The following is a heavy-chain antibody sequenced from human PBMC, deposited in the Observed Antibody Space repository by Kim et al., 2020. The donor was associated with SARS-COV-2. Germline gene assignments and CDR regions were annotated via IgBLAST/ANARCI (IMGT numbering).Heavy chain of an antibody. CDR3: AREGGGSSGWSWFDP. J-gene: IGHJ5*02. CDR2: ISSSSSYI. CDR1: GFTFSSYS. D-gene: IGHD6-19*01. Sequence: GGSLRLSCAASGFTFSSYSMTWVRQAPGKGLEWVSSISSSSSYIYYADSVKGRFTISRDNAKNSLYLQMNSLRAEDTAVYYCAREGGGSSGWSWFDPWGQGTLVTVSS. V-gene: IGHV3-21*01.